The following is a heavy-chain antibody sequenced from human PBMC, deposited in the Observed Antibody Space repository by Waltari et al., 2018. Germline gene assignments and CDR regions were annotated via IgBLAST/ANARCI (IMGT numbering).Heavy chain of an antibody. CDR1: GGSISSYY. CDR2: IYYSGST. Sequence: QVQLQESGPGLVKPSETLSLTCTVSGGSISSYYWSWIRQPPGKGLEWIGYIYYSGSTNYIPCLRSRVTISVDTSKNRFSLKLSSVTAADTAVYYCARTYYDFWSYYYYMDVWGKGTTVTVSS. V-gene: IGHV4-59*01. J-gene: IGHJ6*03. CDR3: ARTYYDFWSYYYYMDV. D-gene: IGHD3-3*01.